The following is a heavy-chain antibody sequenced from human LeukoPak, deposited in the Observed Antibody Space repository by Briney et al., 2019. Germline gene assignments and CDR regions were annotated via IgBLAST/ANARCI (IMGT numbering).Heavy chain of an antibody. CDR2: IIPIFGTA. CDR3: ALGGSYYGRDAFDI. CDR1: GDTFSSYA. J-gene: IGHJ3*02. D-gene: IGHD1-26*01. V-gene: IGHV1-69*13. Sequence: SVKVSCKASGDTFSSYAISWVRQAPGQGLEWMGGIIPIFGTANYAQKFQGRVTITADESTSTAYMELSSLRSEDTAVYYCALGGSYYGRDAFDIWGQGTMVTVSS.